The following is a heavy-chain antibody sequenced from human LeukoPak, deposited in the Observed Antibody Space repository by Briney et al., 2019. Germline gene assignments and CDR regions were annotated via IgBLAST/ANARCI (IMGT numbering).Heavy chain of an antibody. Sequence: GESLKISCKSSGYSFTNNWIGWVRQMPGKGLEWMGIIYPGDSNTKYSPPFQGQVTISVVKSITTAYLQWSSLKASDTAMYYCVRSPACSGGDCYPNWFDPWGQGTLVTVSS. V-gene: IGHV5-51*01. CDR2: IYPGDSNT. D-gene: IGHD2-15*01. CDR1: GYSFTNNW. CDR3: VRSPACSGGDCYPNWFDP. J-gene: IGHJ5*02.